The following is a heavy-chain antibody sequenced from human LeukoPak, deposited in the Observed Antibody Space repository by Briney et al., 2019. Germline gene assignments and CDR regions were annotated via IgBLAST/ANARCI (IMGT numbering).Heavy chain of an antibody. Sequence: GGSLRLSCAASGFTFSSYEMNWVRQAPGKGLEWVSGINWNGGSTGYADSVKGRFTISRDNAKNSLYLQMNSLRAEDTALYYCARDYDILTGYLVYDAFDIWGQGTMVTVSS. J-gene: IGHJ3*02. D-gene: IGHD3-9*01. CDR3: ARDYDILTGYLVYDAFDI. V-gene: IGHV3-20*04. CDR1: GFTFSSYE. CDR2: INWNGGST.